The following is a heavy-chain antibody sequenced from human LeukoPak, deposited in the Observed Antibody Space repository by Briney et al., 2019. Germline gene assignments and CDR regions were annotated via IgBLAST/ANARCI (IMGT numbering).Heavy chain of an antibody. V-gene: IGHV1-69*13. Sequence: VKVSCKASGGALSGYAVTWVRLAPGQGLEWMGWIILIFGSTNYAPKFEGRLTITADESTNTVYMELSSLRSEDTAVYFCARGFSGPNWGKRYYDHWGQGTLVTVSS. CDR1: GGALSGYA. J-gene: IGHJ4*02. CDR3: ARGFSGPNWGKRYYDH. D-gene: IGHD7-27*01. CDR2: IILIFGST.